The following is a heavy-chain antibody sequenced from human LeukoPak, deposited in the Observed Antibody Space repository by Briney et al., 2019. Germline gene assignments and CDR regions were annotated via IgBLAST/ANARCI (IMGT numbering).Heavy chain of an antibody. Sequence: PGGSLRLSCAASGFNFSSYAKSWVRLAPAKGLEWVSAISDSGVSTYYADSVKGRFTISRDNSKNTLYLQMNSLRAEDTAVYYCATLRLSDHFDYWGQGTLVTVSP. CDR1: GFNFSSYA. CDR2: ISDSGVST. V-gene: IGHV3-23*01. D-gene: IGHD2-15*01. J-gene: IGHJ4*02. CDR3: ATLRLSDHFDY.